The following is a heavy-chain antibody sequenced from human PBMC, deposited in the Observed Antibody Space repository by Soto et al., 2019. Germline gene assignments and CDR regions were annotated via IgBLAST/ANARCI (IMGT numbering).Heavy chain of an antibody. CDR1: GFTFSSYG. D-gene: IGHD3-22*01. Sequence: LRLSCAASGFTFSSYGMHWVRQAPGKGLEWVAVIWYDGSNKYYADSVKGRFTISRDNSKNTLYLQMNSLRAEDTAVYYCAREGFYYDSSGYYAFDIWGQGTMVTVS. V-gene: IGHV3-33*01. J-gene: IGHJ3*02. CDR3: AREGFYYDSSGYYAFDI. CDR2: IWYDGSNK.